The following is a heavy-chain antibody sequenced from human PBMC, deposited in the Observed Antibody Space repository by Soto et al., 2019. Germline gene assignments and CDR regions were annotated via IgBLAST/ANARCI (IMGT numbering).Heavy chain of an antibody. V-gene: IGHV3-74*01. CDR2: INRDGSST. CDR3: ASLGAVAADGFDI. J-gene: IGHJ3*02. Sequence: PGGSVRLSCAASGFIFSSYWMHWVRQAPGKGLVWVARINRDGSSTSYADSVKGRFTISRDDSKNSLYLQMNSLKTEDTAVYYCASLGAVAADGFDIWGQGTKVTVSS. D-gene: IGHD6-19*01. CDR1: GFIFSSYW.